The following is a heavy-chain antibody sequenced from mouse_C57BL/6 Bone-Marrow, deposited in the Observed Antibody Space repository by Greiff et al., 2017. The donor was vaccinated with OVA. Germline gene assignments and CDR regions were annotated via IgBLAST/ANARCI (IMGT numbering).Heavy chain of an antibody. D-gene: IGHD1-1*01. V-gene: IGHV3-6*01. CDR1: GYSITSGYY. CDR2: ISYDGSN. J-gene: IGHJ1*03. CDR3: ARERVRLLLRCLYFDV. Sequence: EVKLQESGPGLVKPSQSLSLTCSVTGYSITSGYYWNWIRQLPGNKLEWMGYISYDGSNNYNPSLKNRISITRDTAKNQFFLKLNSVTTEDTATYYGARERVRLLLRCLYFDVWGTGTTVTVSS.